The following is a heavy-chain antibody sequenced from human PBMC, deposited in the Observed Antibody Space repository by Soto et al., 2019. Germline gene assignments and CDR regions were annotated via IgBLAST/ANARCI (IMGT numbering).Heavy chain of an antibody. CDR2: ISGSGGST. J-gene: IGHJ3*02. V-gene: IGHV3-23*01. CDR1: GFTFSSYV. CDR3: AKAGIYGHDAFDI. Sequence: VQLLESGGGLVQPGGSLRLSCAASGFTFSSYVMSWVRQAPGKGLEWVSAISGSGGSTYYADSVKGRFTISRDNSKNTLYLQMNSLRAEDTAVYYCAKAGIYGHDAFDIWGQGTMVTVSS. D-gene: IGHD1-26*01.